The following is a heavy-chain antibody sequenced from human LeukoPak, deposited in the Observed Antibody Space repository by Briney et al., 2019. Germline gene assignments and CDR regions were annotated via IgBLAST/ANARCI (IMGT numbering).Heavy chain of an antibody. CDR2: INSDGSST. V-gene: IGHV3-74*01. CDR3: ARDLAYSRLDY. Sequence: GGSLRLSCAASGFTFSSYWMHWVRQAPGKGLVWVSRINSDGSSTSYADSVKGRFTISRDNAENSLYLQMNSLRVEDTAFYYCARDLAYSRLDYWGQGMLVTVSS. D-gene: IGHD5-18*01. J-gene: IGHJ4*02. CDR1: GFTFSSYW.